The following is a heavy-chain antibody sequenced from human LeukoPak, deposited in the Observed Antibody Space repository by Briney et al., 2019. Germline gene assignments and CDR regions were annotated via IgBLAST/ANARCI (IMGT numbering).Heavy chain of an antibody. CDR1: GFTFSSYS. V-gene: IGHV3-48*02. CDR2: ISSSSTI. Sequence: GGSLRLSCAAAGFTFSSYSMSWVRQAPGKGLKWVSYISSSSTIYYADSVEGRFSISRDNAKNSLYLQMNSLRDEDTAVYYCARGHSSGWSTFDYWGQGTLVTVSS. D-gene: IGHD6-19*01. CDR3: ARGHSSGWSTFDY. J-gene: IGHJ4*02.